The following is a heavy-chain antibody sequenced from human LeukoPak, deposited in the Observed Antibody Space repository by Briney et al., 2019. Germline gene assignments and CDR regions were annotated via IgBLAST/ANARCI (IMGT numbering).Heavy chain of an antibody. J-gene: IGHJ4*02. CDR2: INQDESKK. V-gene: IGHV3-7*01. Sequence: GESLRLSCAASGFTLSNDWMCWVRQAPGKGLEWVANINQDESKKYYADSVKGRFTISRDNAKDSLYLQMSSLTAEDTAIYYCARDHAYRADYWGQGTLVTVSS. CDR3: ARDHAYRADY. CDR1: GFTLSNDW. D-gene: IGHD2-2*01.